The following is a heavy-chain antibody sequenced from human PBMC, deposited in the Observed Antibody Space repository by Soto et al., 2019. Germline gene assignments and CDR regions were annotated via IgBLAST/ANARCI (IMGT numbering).Heavy chain of an antibody. Sequence: QVQLVPSGAAVKKPGASVKVSCKASGYTFPNYGINCVRQAPGQGLEWIRWLSASSGNTKYAQSVQGRVTMTTDTAPSTAYMELRSLRSDDTAVYYCERSQICDYEGCGYWGQGTLVTVSA. CDR3: ERSQICDYEGCGY. V-gene: IGHV1-18*01. D-gene: IGHD4-17*01. CDR1: GYTFPNYG. J-gene: IGHJ4*02. CDR2: LSASSGNT.